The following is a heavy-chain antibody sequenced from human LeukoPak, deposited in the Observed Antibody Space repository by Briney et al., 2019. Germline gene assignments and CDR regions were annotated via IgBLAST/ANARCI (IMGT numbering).Heavy chain of an antibody. CDR3: ARDSPRGRFDS. J-gene: IGHJ4*02. CDR1: GFTFSNSW. Sequence: GGSLRLSCAASGFTFSNSWMGWVRQAPGKGLDWVANINQDGSQINYVDSVKGRFTISRDNANNSLFLQMNTLRAGDTAFYYCARDSPRGRFDSWGQGALVTVFS. V-gene: IGHV3-7*01. CDR2: INQDGSQI.